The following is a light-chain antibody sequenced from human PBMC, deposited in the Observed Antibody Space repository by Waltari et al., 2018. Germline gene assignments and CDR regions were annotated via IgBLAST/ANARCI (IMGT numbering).Light chain of an antibody. CDR3: SSYAGANNFRV. V-gene: IGLV2-8*01. Sequence: QSALTQPPSASGSPGQSVTISCTGTSSDVGAYNYVSWYQQHPGKAPKLIIYEVRKRPSVVPDRFSGSKSGNTASLTVSGLQAEDEADYYCSSYAGANNFRVFGGGTKLTVL. CDR1: SSDVGAYNY. CDR2: EVR. J-gene: IGLJ3*02.